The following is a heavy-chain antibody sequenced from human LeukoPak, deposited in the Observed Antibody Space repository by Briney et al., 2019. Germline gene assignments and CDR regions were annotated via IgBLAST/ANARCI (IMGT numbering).Heavy chain of an antibody. CDR1: GGSISSYY. J-gene: IGHJ4*02. Sequence: PSETLSLTGTGTGGSISSYYWSWIRQPPGKGLEWIAYLFYSGSTDYNPSLESRVTISVDTSKNQFSLKLRSVTAADTAVYYCATVAVIRGVTYFDYWGQGTLVTVSS. V-gene: IGHV4-59*01. CDR2: LFYSGST. D-gene: IGHD3-10*01. CDR3: ATVAVIRGVTYFDY.